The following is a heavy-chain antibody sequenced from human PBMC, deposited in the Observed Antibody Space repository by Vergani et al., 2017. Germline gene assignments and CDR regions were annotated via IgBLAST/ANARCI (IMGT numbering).Heavy chain of an antibody. CDR3: AKADCGGDCYSIADY. J-gene: IGHJ4*02. Sequence: QVHLVESGGGVVQPGRSLRLSCVVSGFTSSYYGMHWVRQAPGKGLEWVAVISYDGTQKYYADSVKGRFTISRDNSKNTLYLQMNSLRAEDTAVYYCAKADCGGDCYSIADYWGQGTLVTVSS. D-gene: IGHD2-21*02. CDR2: ISYDGTQK. V-gene: IGHV3-30*18. CDR1: GFTSSYYG.